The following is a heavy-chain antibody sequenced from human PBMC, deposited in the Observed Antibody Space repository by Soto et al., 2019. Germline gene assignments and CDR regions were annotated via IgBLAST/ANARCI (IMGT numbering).Heavy chain of an antibody. D-gene: IGHD4-17*01. J-gene: IGHJ6*03. V-gene: IGHV1-69*04. CDR1: GYTFTSYG. CDR2: IIPILGIA. CDR3: ARVLVTTVTTSPQNYYYYMDV. Sequence: ASVKVSCKASGYTFTSYGISWVRQAPGQGLEWKGRIIPILGIANYAQKFQGRVTITADKSTSTAYMELSSLRSEDTAVYYCARVLVTTVTTSPQNYYYYMDVWGKGTTVTVS.